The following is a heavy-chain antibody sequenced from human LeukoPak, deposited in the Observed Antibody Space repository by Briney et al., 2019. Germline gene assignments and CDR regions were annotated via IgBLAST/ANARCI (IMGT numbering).Heavy chain of an antibody. D-gene: IGHD3-16*01. CDR3: ARGMGATYYDNVYRPLTYYFDY. J-gene: IGHJ4*02. V-gene: IGHV7-4-1*02. Sequence: GASVKVSCKASGYTFTMYAMNWVRQAPGQGLEWMGWINTNTGNPTYAQGFTGRFFFSLDTSVSTAYLQISSLKAEDTAVYYRARGMGATYYDNVYRPLTYYFDYWGQGTLVTVSS. CDR1: GYTFTMYA. CDR2: INTNTGNP.